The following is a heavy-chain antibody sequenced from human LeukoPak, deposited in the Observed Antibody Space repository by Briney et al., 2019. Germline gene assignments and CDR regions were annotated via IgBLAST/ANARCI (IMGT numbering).Heavy chain of an antibody. V-gene: IGHV3-23*01. CDR2: ISGSGDST. D-gene: IGHD3-22*01. Sequence: PGGSLRLSCAASGFTFSSYAMSWVRQAPGKGLEWLSFISGSGDSTYYADSVKGRFTISRDNSKNTLYLQMSSLRAEDTAVYYCVKDQIDYDSSGYYSRYFDLWGRGTLVTVSS. J-gene: IGHJ2*01. CDR1: GFTFSSYA. CDR3: VKDQIDYDSSGYYSRYFDL.